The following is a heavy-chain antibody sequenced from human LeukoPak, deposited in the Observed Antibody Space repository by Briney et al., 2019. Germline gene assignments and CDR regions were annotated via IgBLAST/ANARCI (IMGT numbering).Heavy chain of an antibody. CDR2: ISTSSSYI. Sequence: GGSLRLSCAASGFTFSTYSMNWVRQAPGKGLEWVSSISTSSSYIYYADSVKGRFTISRDNAKNSLYLQMNSLRDEDTAVYYCASLLRSYFDYWGQGTLVTVSS. CDR3: ASLLRSYFDY. J-gene: IGHJ4*02. CDR1: GFTFSTYS. V-gene: IGHV3-21*01.